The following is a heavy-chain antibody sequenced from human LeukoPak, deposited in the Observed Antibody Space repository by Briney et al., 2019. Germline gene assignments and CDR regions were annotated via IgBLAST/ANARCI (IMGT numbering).Heavy chain of an antibody. CDR2: IYTSGST. V-gene: IGHV4-4*07. J-gene: IGHJ3*02. CDR1: GGSISSYY. CDR3: AAGYSSSWFHAFDI. Sequence: SETLSLTCTVSGGSISSYYLSWIRQPAGKGLEWIGRIYTSGSTNYNPSLKSRVTMSVDTSKNQFSLKLSSVTAADTAVYYCAAGYSSSWFHAFDIWGQGTMVTVSS. D-gene: IGHD6-13*01.